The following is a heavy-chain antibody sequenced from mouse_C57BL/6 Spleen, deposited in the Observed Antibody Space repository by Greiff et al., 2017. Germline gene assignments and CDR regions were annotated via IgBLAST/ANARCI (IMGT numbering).Heavy chain of an antibody. J-gene: IGHJ1*03. Sequence: VKLQQSGAELVKPGASVKLSCKASGYTFTEYTIHWVKQRSGQGLEWIGWFYPGSGSIKYNEKFKDKATLTADKSSSTVYMELSRLTSEDSAVYFCARHEDPYDYPSYWYFDVWGTGTTVTVSS. V-gene: IGHV1-62-2*01. CDR2: FYPGSGSI. CDR1: GYTFTEYT. D-gene: IGHD2-4*01. CDR3: ARHEDPYDYPSYWYFDV.